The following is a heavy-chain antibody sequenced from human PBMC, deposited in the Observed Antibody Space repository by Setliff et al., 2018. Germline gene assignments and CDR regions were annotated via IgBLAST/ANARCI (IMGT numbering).Heavy chain of an antibody. J-gene: IGHJ4*02. CDR1: GYTFSSYG. Sequence: ASVKVSCKASGYTFSSYGVHWVRQAPGQRLEWMGWINAANGNTKYSQKFQGRVTITRDTSKNQISLKLNSVTPADTAVYYCARGSEFYYGSGTIDSWGPGTLVTVSS. CDR2: INAANGNT. V-gene: IGHV1-3*01. D-gene: IGHD3-10*01. CDR3: ARGSEFYYGSGTIDS.